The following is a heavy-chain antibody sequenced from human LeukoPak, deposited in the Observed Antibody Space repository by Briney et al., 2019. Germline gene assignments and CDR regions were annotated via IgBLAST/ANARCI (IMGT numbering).Heavy chain of an antibody. CDR3: ARDSSNTSGWRQYFDF. V-gene: IGHV1-18*01. CDR1: GYAFTSHG. D-gene: IGHD6-19*01. J-gene: IGHJ2*01. Sequence: ASVKVSCKASGYAFTSHGISWVRQAPGQGLEWMGWISCYNGDTKYAQNFQGRATMTTDSSTNTAYLELWSLTSDDTALYYCARDSSNTSGWRQYFDFWGRGTLVTVSS. CDR2: ISCYNGDT.